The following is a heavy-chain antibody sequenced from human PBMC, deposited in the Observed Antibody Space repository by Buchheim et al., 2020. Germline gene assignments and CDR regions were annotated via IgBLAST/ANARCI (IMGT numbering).Heavy chain of an antibody. D-gene: IGHD3-16*02. CDR1: GGSISSSSSY. CDR2: FYDSEST. CDR3: ARVYPVFDY. V-gene: IGHV4-39*07. J-gene: IGHJ4*02. Sequence: QLQLQESGPGLVKASETLSPTCTVSGGSISSSSSYWGWVRQPPGRGLEWIGSFYDSESTYYNPSLKSRVNLSVDTSKNQFCLKLNSVTAADTAVYYCARVYPVFDYWGQGTL.